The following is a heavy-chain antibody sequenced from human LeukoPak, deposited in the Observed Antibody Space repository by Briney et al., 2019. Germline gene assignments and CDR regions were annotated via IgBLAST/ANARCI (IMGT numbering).Heavy chain of an antibody. V-gene: IGHV3-30*03. J-gene: IGHJ4*02. CDR1: GFIFSTFG. CDR3: ARAKWELYDY. CDR2: ISYDGTNK. Sequence: GGSLRLSCAASGFIFSTFGMHWVRQAPGKGLEWVAVISYDGTNKYYADSVKGRFTISRDNSKDTLSLQLNSLRAEDTAVYYCARAKWELYDYWGQGTLVTVSS. D-gene: IGHD1-26*01.